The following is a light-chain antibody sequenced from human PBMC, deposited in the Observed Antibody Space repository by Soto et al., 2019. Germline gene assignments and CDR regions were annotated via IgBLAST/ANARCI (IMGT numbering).Light chain of an antibody. CDR1: QSLLHSSNNRNY. CDR2: WAS. V-gene: IGKV4-1*01. CDR3: QQYYSTPWT. J-gene: IGKJ1*01. Sequence: EIVMAQFPETLAVSVGERATIKCRSSQSLLHSSNNRNYLTWYQQKPGQPPKLLIYWASTRQSGVPDRFSGSGSGTDFTLTINSLQAEDLAVYYCQQYYSTPWTFGQGTKVDIK.